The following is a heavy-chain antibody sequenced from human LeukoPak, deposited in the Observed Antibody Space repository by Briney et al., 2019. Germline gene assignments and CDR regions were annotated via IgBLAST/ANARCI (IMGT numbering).Heavy chain of an antibody. CDR2: INHSGST. CDR3: ARGYCSSTSCYGFDY. CDR1: GGSFSGYY. D-gene: IGHD2-2*01. J-gene: IGHJ4*02. V-gene: IGHV4-34*01. Sequence: SETLSLTCAVYGGSFSGYYWSWIRQPPGKGLEWIGEINHSGSTNYNPSLKSRVTISVDTSKDQFSLKLSSVTAADTAVYYCARGYCSSTSCYGFDYWGQGTLVTVSS.